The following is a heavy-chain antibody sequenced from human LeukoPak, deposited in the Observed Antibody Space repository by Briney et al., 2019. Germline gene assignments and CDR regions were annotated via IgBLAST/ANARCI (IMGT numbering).Heavy chain of an antibody. V-gene: IGHV3-23*01. D-gene: IGHD2-2*01. J-gene: IGHJ4*02. CDR1: GFTFSSYA. CDR3: AKAYCSRPTCYSPDY. Sequence: PGGSLRLSCAASGFTFSSYAMSWVRQAPGKGLEWVSLISGSGGTTYYADFVKGRFTSSRDNSKSTLYLQMNSLRAEDTAVYYCAKAYCSRPTCYSPDYWGQGTLVTVSS. CDR2: ISGSGGTT.